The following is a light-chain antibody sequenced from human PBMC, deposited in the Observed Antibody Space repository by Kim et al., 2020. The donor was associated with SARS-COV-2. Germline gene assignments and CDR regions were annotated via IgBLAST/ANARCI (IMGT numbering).Light chain of an antibody. J-gene: IGKJ4*01. CDR3: QEYNNAPLT. CDR1: QGISNY. V-gene: IGKV1-27*01. CDR2: GAS. Sequence: DIQMTQSPSSLSASVGDRVTITCRASQGISNYLAWYQEKPGKVPRLLIYGASTLQSGVPSRFSGSGSGTDFTLTIRSLQPEVIATYFCQEYNNAPLTFGEVTKVYIK.